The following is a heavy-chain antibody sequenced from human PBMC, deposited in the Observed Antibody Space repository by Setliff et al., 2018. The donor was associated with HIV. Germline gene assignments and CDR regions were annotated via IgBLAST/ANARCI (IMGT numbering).Heavy chain of an antibody. V-gene: IGHV4-39*01. CDR1: GASISSHNYY. Sequence: SETLSLTCTVSGASISSHNYYWGWIRQSPGKGLEWIASIRSSGDTYYNPSLQSRVIISVDTSNNQISLKLTSVTAADTAVYHCTIPASSPGPNCGRGTRFAVSS. CDR3: TIPASSPGPN. CDR2: IRSSGDT. J-gene: IGHJ4*02.